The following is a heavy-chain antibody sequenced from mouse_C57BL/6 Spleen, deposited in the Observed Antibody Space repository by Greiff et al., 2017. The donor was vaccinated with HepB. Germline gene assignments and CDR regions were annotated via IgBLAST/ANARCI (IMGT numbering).Heavy chain of an antibody. J-gene: IGHJ1*03. Sequence: QVKLQQPGAELVRPGTSVKLSCKASGYTFTSYWMHWVKQRPGQGLEWIGVIDPSDSYTNYNQKFKGKATLTVDTSSSTAYMQLSSLTSEDSAVYYCARNYGSSYGYFDVWGTGTTVTVSS. CDR3: ARNYGSSYGYFDV. V-gene: IGHV1-59*01. CDR2: IDPSDSYT. D-gene: IGHD1-1*01. CDR1: GYTFTSYW.